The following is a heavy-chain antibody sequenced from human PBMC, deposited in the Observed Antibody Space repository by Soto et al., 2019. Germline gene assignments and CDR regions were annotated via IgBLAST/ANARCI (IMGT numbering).Heavy chain of an antibody. J-gene: IGHJ3*02. CDR2: IDWDDDQ. CDR3: ARNYYDGSGYYLDAFDI. V-gene: IGHV2-70*01. D-gene: IGHD3-22*01. CDR1: LFSLSTRGMC. Sequence: GSGPTLVNPPQTLTLTCTFSLFSLSTRGMCVSWIRQPPGKALEWLALIDWDDDQFYSTSLKTRLTISKGTSKNQVVLTMTNMNHVDTATYYCARNYYDGSGYYLDAFDIWGQGTMVTVSS.